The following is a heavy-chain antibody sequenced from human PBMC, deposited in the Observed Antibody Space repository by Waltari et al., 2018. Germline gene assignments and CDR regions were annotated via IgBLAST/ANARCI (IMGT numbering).Heavy chain of an antibody. CDR2: IKSKTDGGTT. J-gene: IGHJ4*02. CDR3: TTAKPHYDFWSGYPY. CDR1: GFTFSNAW. D-gene: IGHD3-3*01. Sequence: EVQLVESGGGLVKPGGSLRLSCAASGFTFSNAWMSWVRQAPGKGLEWVCRIKSKTDGGTTDYAEPVKGRFTISRDDSKNTLYLQMNSLKTEDTAVYYCTTAKPHYDFWSGYPYWGQGTLVTVSS. V-gene: IGHV3-15*01.